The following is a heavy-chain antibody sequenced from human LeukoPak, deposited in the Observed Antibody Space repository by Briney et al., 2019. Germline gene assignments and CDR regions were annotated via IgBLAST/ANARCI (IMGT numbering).Heavy chain of an antibody. CDR1: GFTFSSHA. V-gene: IGHV3-23*01. J-gene: IGHJ2*01. CDR3: ARTPLKNRIAVAGTEDWYFDL. CDR2: ISGSGDNR. Sequence: GGSLRLSCAASGFTFSSHAMSWVRQAPGKGLEWVSSISGSGDNRNYADSVKGRFTISRDNSKNTLYLQMNSLRAEDTAVYYCARTPLKNRIAVAGTEDWYFDLWGRGTLVTVSS. D-gene: IGHD6-19*01.